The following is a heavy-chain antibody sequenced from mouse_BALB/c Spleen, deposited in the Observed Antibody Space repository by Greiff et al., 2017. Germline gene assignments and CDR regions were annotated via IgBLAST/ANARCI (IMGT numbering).Heavy chain of an antibody. D-gene: IGHD2-4*01. CDR2: ISYDGSN. J-gene: IGHJ3*01. V-gene: IGHV3-6*02. CDR3: AREMITFAY. CDR1: GYSITSGYY. Sequence: EVQLQQSGPGLVKPSQSLSLTCSVTGYSITSGYYWNWIRQFPGNKLEWMGYISYDGSNNYNPSLKNRISITRDTSKNQFFLKLNSVTTEDTATYYCAREMITFAYWGQGTLVTVSA.